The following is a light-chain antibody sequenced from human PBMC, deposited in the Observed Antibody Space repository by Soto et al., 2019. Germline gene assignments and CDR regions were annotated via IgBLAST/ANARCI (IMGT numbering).Light chain of an antibody. J-gene: IGLJ1*01. CDR2: EVT. CDR1: ASDIGRYNY. V-gene: IGLV2-8*01. Sequence: QSALTQPPSASGSPGQSVTISCIGTASDIGRYNYVSWYQHHPGKAPKLIIYEVTKRASGVPDRFSGSKSGNAASPTISGLQAADEADYYCSLYTSENTYVFGTGTKVTVL. CDR3: SLYTSENTYV.